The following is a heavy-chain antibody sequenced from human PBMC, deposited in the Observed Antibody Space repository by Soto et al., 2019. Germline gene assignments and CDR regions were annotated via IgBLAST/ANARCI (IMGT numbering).Heavy chain of an antibody. CDR1: GYTFTSYA. CDR3: ARGYGDLYSYYALDV. V-gene: IGHV1-3*01. CDR2: INAGNGNT. Sequence: QVQLVQSGAEVKKPGASVKVSCKASGYTFTSYAMHWVRQAPGQRLEWMGWINAGNGNTKYSQKFQGRVTITRDTYANTVYMELSSLRSEDTAVYYYARGYGDLYSYYALDVWGQGTTVTVSS. J-gene: IGHJ6*02. D-gene: IGHD4-17*01.